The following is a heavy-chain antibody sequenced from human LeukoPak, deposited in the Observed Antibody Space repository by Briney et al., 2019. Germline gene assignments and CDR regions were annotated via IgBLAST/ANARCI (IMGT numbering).Heavy chain of an antibody. D-gene: IGHD1-26*01. V-gene: IGHV3-7*01. CDR1: GFTFANSW. Sequence: GALRLSCAASGFTFANSWMAWVRQAPGKGLEWVANINQNGSTKHYADSLKGRFTISRDNPKNSLFLQMNNLRADDTAIYYCTRDTIGSLDYWGQGILVTV. CDR2: INQNGSTK. J-gene: IGHJ4*02. CDR3: TRDTIGSLDY.